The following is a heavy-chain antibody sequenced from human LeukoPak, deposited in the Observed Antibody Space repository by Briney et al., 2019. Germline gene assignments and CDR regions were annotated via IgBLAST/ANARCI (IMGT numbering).Heavy chain of an antibody. J-gene: IGHJ4*02. D-gene: IGHD3-22*01. CDR1: GFTFSNYA. CDR3: AKDRYYYDSSGYSPLGY. Sequence: PGGSLRLSCAASGFTFSNYAMSWVRLAPGKGLEWVSAISGSGGSTYYADSVKGRFTISRDNSKNTLYLQMNSLRAEDTAVYYCAKDRYYYDSSGYSPLGYWGQGTLVTVSS. V-gene: IGHV3-23*01. CDR2: ISGSGGST.